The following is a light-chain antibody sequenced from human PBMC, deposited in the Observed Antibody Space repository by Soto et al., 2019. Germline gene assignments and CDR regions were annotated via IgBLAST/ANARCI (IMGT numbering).Light chain of an antibody. V-gene: IGKV1-27*01. CDR3: QKYNSAPLT. J-gene: IGKJ4*01. CDR1: QGISNY. Sequence: DIQMTQSPSSLSASVGDRVTITCRVSQGISNYLAWYQQKPGKVPKLLIYAASTLQSGVRSRFSSSGSGTDFTLIISSLEPEDVATYYCQKYNSAPLTFGGGTKVEIK. CDR2: AAS.